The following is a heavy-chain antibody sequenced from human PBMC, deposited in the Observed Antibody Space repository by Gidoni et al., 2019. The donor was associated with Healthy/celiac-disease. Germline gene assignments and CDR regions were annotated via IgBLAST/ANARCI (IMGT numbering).Heavy chain of an antibody. CDR3: AKGDGWDSSGLFDY. V-gene: IGHV3-30*04. CDR2: ISYDGSNK. Sequence: QVQLVESGGGVVQPGRSLRLSCAASGFTFSSYAMHWVRQAPGKGLEWVAVISYDGSNKYYADSVKGRFTISRDNSKNTLYLQMNSLRAEDTAVYYCAKGDGWDSSGLFDYWGQGTLVTVSA. D-gene: IGHD3-22*01. CDR1: GFTFSSYA. J-gene: IGHJ4*02.